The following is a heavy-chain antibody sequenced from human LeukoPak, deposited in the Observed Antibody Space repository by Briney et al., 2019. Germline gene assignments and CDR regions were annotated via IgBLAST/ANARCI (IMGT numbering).Heavy chain of an antibody. CDR3: ARRHYDSSGYYYFDY. D-gene: IGHD3-22*01. V-gene: IGHV3-23*01. CDR1: GFAFGSEA. Sequence: GGSLRLSCAVSGFAFGSEAMSWVRQAPGKGLEWVSAISGSGDSTFYADSVKGRFTISRDNFKNTLYLQMNSLRAGDTAVYYCARRHYDSSGYYYFDYWGQGTLVTVSS. J-gene: IGHJ4*02. CDR2: ISGSGDST.